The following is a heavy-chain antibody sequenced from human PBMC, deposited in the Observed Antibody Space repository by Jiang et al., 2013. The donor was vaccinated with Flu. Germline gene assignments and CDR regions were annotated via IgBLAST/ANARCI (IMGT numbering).Heavy chain of an antibody. CDR2: IYYSGST. CDR1: GGSISSSSYY. V-gene: IGHV4-39*01. Sequence: GSGLVKPSETLSLTCTVSGGSISSSSYYWGWIRQPPGKGLEWIGSIYYSGSTYYNPSLKSRVTISVDTSKNQFSLKLSSVTAADTAVYYCASLYSVSYFDYWGQGTLVTVSS. J-gene: IGHJ4*02. D-gene: IGHD2-21*01. CDR3: ASLYSVSYFDY.